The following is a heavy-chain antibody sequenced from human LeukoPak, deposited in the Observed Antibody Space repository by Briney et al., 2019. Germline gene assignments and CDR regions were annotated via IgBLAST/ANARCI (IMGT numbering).Heavy chain of an antibody. CDR3: ARPIAAVVGNWFDP. Sequence: PGGSLRLSCAASGFTFSSYAMHWVRQVPGKGLEWVAVISYDGSNKYYADSVKGRFTISRDNSKNTLYLQMNSLRAEDTAVYYCARPIAAVVGNWFDPWGQGTLVTVSS. CDR2: ISYDGSNK. V-gene: IGHV3-30-3*01. D-gene: IGHD6-13*01. CDR1: GFTFSSYA. J-gene: IGHJ5*02.